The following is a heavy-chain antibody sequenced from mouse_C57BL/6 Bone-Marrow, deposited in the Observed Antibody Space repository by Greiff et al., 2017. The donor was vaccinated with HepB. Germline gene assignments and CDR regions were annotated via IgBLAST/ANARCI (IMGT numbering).Heavy chain of an antibody. J-gene: IGHJ4*01. V-gene: IGHV1-78*01. CDR3: AELGRAPYYAMDY. D-gene: IGHD4-1*01. CDR2: IYPRDGST. CDR1: GYTFTDHT. Sequence: QVQLQQSDAELVKPGASVKISCKVSGYTFTDHTIHWMKQRPEQGLEWIGYIYPRDGSTKYNEKFKGKATVTADKSSSTAYMQLNSLTSEDSAVYFCAELGRAPYYAMDYWGQGTSVTVSS.